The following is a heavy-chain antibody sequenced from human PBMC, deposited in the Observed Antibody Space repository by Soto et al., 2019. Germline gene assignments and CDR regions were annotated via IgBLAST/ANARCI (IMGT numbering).Heavy chain of an antibody. CDR3: AKGHYQEGLGPYYYYGMDV. J-gene: IGHJ6*02. V-gene: IGHV3-30*18. CDR1: GFTFSSYG. D-gene: IGHD6-19*01. CDR2: ISYDGSNK. Sequence: GGSLRLSCAASGFTFSSYGMHWVRQAPGKGLEWVAVISYDGSNKYYADSVKGRFTISRDNSKNTLYLQMNSLRAEDTAVYYCAKGHYQEGLGPYYYYGMDVWGQGTTVTVSS.